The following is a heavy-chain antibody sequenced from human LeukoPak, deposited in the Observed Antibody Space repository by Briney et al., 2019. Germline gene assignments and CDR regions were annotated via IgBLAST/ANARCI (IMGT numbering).Heavy chain of an antibody. CDR2: FYSSGTV. CDR1: GGPIGVSYY. Sequence: AETVSLTCTVSGGPIGVSYYWNWIRQPAGKGLEWIGRFYSSGTVNYNPSLKSRVTISVDTSKNQFSLKLTSVTAADTAIYYCARIIYYYGTGGFRDYFDSWGQGTLVIVSS. CDR3: ARIIYYYGTGGFRDYFDS. D-gene: IGHD2-8*02. J-gene: IGHJ4*02. V-gene: IGHV4-4*07.